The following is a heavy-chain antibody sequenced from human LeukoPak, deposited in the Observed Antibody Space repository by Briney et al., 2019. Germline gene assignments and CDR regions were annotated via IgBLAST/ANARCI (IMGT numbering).Heavy chain of an antibody. J-gene: IGHJ4*02. V-gene: IGHV3-23*01. CDR3: AKQLDSGNYYPTGDDY. CDR1: GFILSNYA. CDR2: ISASGADT. Sequence: PGGSLRLSCAASGFILSNYATSWVRQAPGKGLEWVSSISASGADTYYTDSVKGRFTISRDTSKNTLYLQMNSLRDEDTALYYCAKQLDSGNYYPTGDDYWGQGTLVTVSS. D-gene: IGHD3-10*01.